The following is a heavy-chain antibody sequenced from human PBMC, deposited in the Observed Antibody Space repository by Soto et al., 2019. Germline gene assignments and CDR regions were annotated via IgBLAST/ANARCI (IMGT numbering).Heavy chain of an antibody. V-gene: IGHV6-1*01. Sequence: QTLSLTCAISVDSVSSNSTTWNWIRQSPSRGFEWLGRTSYRSKWYNDYAVSVKSRITINPDTSKNQFSLQLNSVTPEDTAVYYCARDGPTPRYFDYWDQGTLVTVSS. CDR2: TSYRSKWYN. CDR1: VDSVSSNSTT. J-gene: IGHJ4*02. CDR3: ARDGPTPRYFDY.